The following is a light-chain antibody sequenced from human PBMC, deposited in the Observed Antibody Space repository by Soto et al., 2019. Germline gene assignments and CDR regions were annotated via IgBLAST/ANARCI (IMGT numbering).Light chain of an antibody. CDR3: MQGSHWPLT. J-gene: IGKJ4*01. CDR2: KVS. CDR1: QSLVYADGNTY. V-gene: IGKV2-30*01. Sequence: DVVMTQSPLSLPVTLGQSASISCTSSQSLVYADGNTYLNWLQQRPGQSPRRLIYKVSKRHSGVPDRFSGSGSGTDFTLKISRVEAEDVGVYYCMQGSHWPLTFGGGTKVDIK.